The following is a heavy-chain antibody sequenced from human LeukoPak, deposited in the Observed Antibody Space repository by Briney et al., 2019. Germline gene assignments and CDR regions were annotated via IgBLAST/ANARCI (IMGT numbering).Heavy chain of an antibody. CDR3: ARGRSSKYCTNGVCPNWFDP. J-gene: IGHJ5*02. CDR1: GFTFSSYA. Sequence: QTGGSLRLSCAASGFTFSSYAMSWVRQAPGKGLEWVAVISYDGSNKYYADSVKGRFTISRDNSKNTLYLQMNSLRAEDTAVYYCARGRSSKYCTNGVCPNWFDPWGQGTLVTVSS. D-gene: IGHD2-8*01. CDR2: ISYDGSNK. V-gene: IGHV3-30*04.